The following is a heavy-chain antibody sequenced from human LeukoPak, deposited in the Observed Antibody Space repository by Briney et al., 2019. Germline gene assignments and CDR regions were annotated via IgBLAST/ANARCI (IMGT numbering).Heavy chain of an antibody. J-gene: IGHJ4*02. CDR1: GGSINDFY. CDR3: ARDPFKTSFDS. CDR2: IYSSAAT. Sequence: SETLSLTCIVSGGSINDFYWNWIRQPARTGLEWIGRIYSSAATHYNPSLTSRVTMSMDTSKTQFSLRLSSVTAADTAVYFSARDPFKTSFDSWGQGTLVTVSS. V-gene: IGHV4-4*07.